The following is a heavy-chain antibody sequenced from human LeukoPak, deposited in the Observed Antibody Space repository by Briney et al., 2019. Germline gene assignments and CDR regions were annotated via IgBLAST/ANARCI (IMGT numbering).Heavy chain of an antibody. J-gene: IGHJ5*02. CDR2: ISAYNGNT. V-gene: IGHV1-18*01. D-gene: IGHD3-22*01. Sequence: ASVKVSCKVSGYTFTSYGISWVRQAPGQGLEWMGWISAYNGNTNYAQKLQGRVTMTTDTSTSTAYMELRSLRSDDTAVYYCARAVDSSGYYGWFDPWGQGTLVTVSS. CDR1: GYTFTSYG. CDR3: ARAVDSSGYYGWFDP.